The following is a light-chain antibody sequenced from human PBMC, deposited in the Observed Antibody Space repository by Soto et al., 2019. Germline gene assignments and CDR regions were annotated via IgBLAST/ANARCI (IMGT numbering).Light chain of an antibody. CDR2: DAS. CDR1: QSVSSY. Sequence: EIVLTQSPATLSLSPGERATLSCRASQSVSSYLAWYQQKPGQAPRLLIYDASNRATGIPARFSGSGSGTEFPLTIRSLEPEGFGVYYCQAPKKLASPFGGGTKVEIK. CDR3: QAPKKLASP. V-gene: IGKV3-11*01. J-gene: IGKJ4*01.